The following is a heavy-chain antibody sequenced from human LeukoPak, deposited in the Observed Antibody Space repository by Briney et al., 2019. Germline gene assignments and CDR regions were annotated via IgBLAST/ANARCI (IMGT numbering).Heavy chain of an antibody. D-gene: IGHD4-17*01. CDR1: GYRISSYW. CDR2: IHPGDSST. V-gene: IGHV5-51*01. CDR3: ARHLHSTVTIAGYFDY. J-gene: IGHJ4*02. Sequence: GESLKISCQGSGYRISSYWIAWVRQMPGKGLEWMGIIHPGDSSTRYSPSFQGQVTISVDKSISTAYLQWSSLKASDTAVYYCARHLHSTVTIAGYFDYWGQGTLVTVSS.